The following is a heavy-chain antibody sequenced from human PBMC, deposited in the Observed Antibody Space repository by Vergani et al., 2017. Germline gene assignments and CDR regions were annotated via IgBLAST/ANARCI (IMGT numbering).Heavy chain of an antibody. D-gene: IGHD6-13*01. J-gene: IGHJ6*02. CDR3: ARDPLYSTTWPFLLLDMDV. V-gene: IGHV4-61*02. CDR1: GGSISSGSYY. CDR2: FYTGWGT. Sequence: QVQLQESGPGLVRPSQTLSLTCTVSGGSISSGSYYWSWFRPPAGKGLEWIGRFYTGWGTRYNPSLKSRVTISVETSKNQFSLQRSPVTAADTAVYYCARDPLYSTTWPFLLLDMDVWGQGTTVTVSS.